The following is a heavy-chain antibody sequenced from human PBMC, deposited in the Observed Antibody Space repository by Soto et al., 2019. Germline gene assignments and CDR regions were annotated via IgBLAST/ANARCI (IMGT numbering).Heavy chain of an antibody. CDR1: GFTFSSYD. V-gene: IGHV3-13*01. D-gene: IGHD2-15*01. Sequence: GGSLRLSCAASGFTFSSYDMHWVRQATGKGLEWASAIGTAGDTYYPGSVKGRFTISRENAKNSLYLQMNSLRAGDTAVYYCARGRVDCSGGSCYNWFVPWGHGPLVTVS. CDR3: ARGRVDCSGGSCYNWFVP. J-gene: IGHJ5*02. CDR2: IGTAGDT.